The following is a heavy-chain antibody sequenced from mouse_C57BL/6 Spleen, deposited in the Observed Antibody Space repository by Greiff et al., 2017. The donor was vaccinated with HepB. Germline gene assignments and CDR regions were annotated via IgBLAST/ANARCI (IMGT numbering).Heavy chain of an antibody. CDR3: ARTEITPYYFDY. CDR1: GYTFTSYW. CDR2: IDPSDSYT. Sequence: QVQLQQPGAELVMPGASVKLSCKASGYTFTSYWMHWVKQRPGQGLEWIGEIDPSDSYTNYNQKFKGKSTLTVDKSSSTAYMKLISLTSEGSAVYYCARTEITPYYFDYWGQGTTLTVSS. J-gene: IGHJ2*01. D-gene: IGHD2-4*01. V-gene: IGHV1-69*01.